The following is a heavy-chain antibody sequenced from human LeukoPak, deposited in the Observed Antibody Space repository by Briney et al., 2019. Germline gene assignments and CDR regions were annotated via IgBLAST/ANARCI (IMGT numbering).Heavy chain of an antibody. V-gene: IGHV4-59*01. Sequence: PSETLSLTCTVSGGSISSYYWRCIRHPPGKGLEWIGYIYYSGSTNYNPSLKSRVNISVDTSKNQFSLKLSSVTAADTALYYCARGRGWFDPWGQGTLVIVSS. CDR3: ARGRGWFDP. CDR1: GGSISSYY. D-gene: IGHD3-10*01. J-gene: IGHJ5*02. CDR2: IYYSGST.